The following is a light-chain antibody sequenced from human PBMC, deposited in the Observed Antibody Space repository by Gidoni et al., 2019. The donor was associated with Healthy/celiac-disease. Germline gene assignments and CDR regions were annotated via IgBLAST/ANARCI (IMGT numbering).Light chain of an antibody. CDR3: NSRDSSGNVV. CDR2: GKN. V-gene: IGLV3-19*01. CDR1: SLRSYY. Sequence: SSELTQDPAVSVALGQTVRITCQGVSLRSYYASWYQQKPGTAPVLVIYGKNNRPSGIPDRFSGSSSGNTASLTITGAQAEDEADYYCNSRDSSGNVVFGGGTKLTVL. J-gene: IGLJ2*01.